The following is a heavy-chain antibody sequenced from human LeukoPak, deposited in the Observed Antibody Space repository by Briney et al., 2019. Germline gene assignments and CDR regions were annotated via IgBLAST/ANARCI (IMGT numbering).Heavy chain of an antibody. V-gene: IGHV3-48*03. Sequence: GGSLRLSCAASGFAFSSYEMNWVRQAPGKGLEWVSYISSSGSTIYYADSVKGRFTISRDNAKKSLYLQMNSLRAEDTAVYYCARGGEGIGGGYCSDGSCYSDYYMDVWGKGTTVTVSS. CDR2: ISSSGSTI. CDR3: ARGGEGIGGGYCSDGSCYSDYYMDV. J-gene: IGHJ6*03. CDR1: GFAFSSYE. D-gene: IGHD2-15*01.